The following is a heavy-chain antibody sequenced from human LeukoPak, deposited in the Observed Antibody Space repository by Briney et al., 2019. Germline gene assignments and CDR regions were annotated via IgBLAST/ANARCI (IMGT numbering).Heavy chain of an antibody. V-gene: IGHV4-31*03. CDR1: GGSISSGGYY. D-gene: IGHD5-12*01. J-gene: IGHJ3*02. CDR3: ARADVDSFDAFDI. CDR2: IYYSGST. Sequence: PSETLSLTCTVSGGSISSGGYYWGWIRQHPGKGLEWIGYIYYSGSTYYNPSLKSRVTISVDTSKNQFSLKLSSVTAADTAVYYCARADVDSFDAFDIWGQGTMVTVSS.